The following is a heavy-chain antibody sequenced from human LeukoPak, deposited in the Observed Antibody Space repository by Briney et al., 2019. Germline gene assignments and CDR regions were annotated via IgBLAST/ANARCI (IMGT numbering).Heavy chain of an antibody. CDR2: IYYSGST. Sequence: SETLSLTCTVSGGSISSYYWSWIRQPPGKGLEWIGYIYYSGSTNYNPSLKSRVTISADTSKNQFSLKLSSVTAADTAVYYCARVGSRYYDSSGYYSNWFDPWGQGTLVTVSS. CDR1: GGSISSYY. D-gene: IGHD3-22*01. J-gene: IGHJ5*02. CDR3: ARVGSRYYDSSGYYSNWFDP. V-gene: IGHV4-59*01.